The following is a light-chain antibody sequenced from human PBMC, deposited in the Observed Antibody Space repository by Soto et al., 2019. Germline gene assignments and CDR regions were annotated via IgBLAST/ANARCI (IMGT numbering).Light chain of an antibody. Sequence: QSVLTQPPSASGTPGQRVTISCSGSSSNIGSNYVYWYQQFPGTAPKLLIYRNNQRPSGVPDRISGSKSGTSASLAISGLRSEDEADYYCAAWDDSLSGWVFGGGTKVTVL. CDR1: SSNIGSNY. CDR2: RNN. CDR3: AAWDDSLSGWV. J-gene: IGLJ3*02. V-gene: IGLV1-47*01.